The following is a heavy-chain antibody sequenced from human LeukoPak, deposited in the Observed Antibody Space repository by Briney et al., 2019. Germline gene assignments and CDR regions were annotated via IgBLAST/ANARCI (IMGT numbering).Heavy chain of an antibody. J-gene: IGHJ5*02. CDR1: GGSFSGYY. CDR2: INHSGST. D-gene: IGHD2/OR15-2a*01. CDR3: ARGRGPIVRPNYWFDP. Sequence: SETLSLTCAVYGGSFSGYYWSWIRQPPGKGLEWIGEINHSGSTNYNPSLKSRVTISVDTSKKQFSLKLSSVTAANTAVYYCARGRGPIVRPNYWFDPWGQGTLVTVSS. V-gene: IGHV4-34*01.